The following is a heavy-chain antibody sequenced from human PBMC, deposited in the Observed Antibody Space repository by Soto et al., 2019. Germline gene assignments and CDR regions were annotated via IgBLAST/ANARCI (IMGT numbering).Heavy chain of an antibody. Sequence: EVQLLESGGGLVQPGGSLRLSCAASGFTFSSYAMSWVRQAPGKGLEWVSAISGSGGITYYADSAKGRFTISRDNSKNTLYLQMNSLRAEDTAVYYCAKDRVIAAAGRVFFIFQHWGQGTLVTVSS. D-gene: IGHD6-13*01. V-gene: IGHV3-23*01. CDR2: ISGSGGIT. J-gene: IGHJ1*01. CDR1: GFTFSSYA. CDR3: AKDRVIAAAGRVFFIFQH.